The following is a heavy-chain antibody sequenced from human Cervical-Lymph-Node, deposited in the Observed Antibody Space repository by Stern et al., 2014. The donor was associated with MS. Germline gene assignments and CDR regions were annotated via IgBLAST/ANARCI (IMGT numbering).Heavy chain of an antibody. J-gene: IGHJ6*02. CDR2: IVPLFGKP. CDR3: ASPLTATSVPFGYYGMDV. Sequence: QVQLLQPGAEVKKPGSSVKVSCKASGGTFSNYATSWVRQAPGQGLEGMGGIVPLFGKPNYAQKFQGRVTITADESTSTAYMDLSSLRSEDTAVYYCASPLTATSVPFGYYGMDVWGQGTTVTVS. V-gene: IGHV1-69*01. D-gene: IGHD4-17*01. CDR1: GGTFSNYA.